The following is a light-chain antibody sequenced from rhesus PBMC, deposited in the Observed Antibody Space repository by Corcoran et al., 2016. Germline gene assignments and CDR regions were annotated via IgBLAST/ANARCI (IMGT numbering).Light chain of an antibody. CDR3: LQHNSYPLT. CDR1: QGISSY. Sequence: DIQMTQSPSSLSASVGDTVTITCRARQGISSYLIWFQQKPGKAPKVLIYDASNLESGVPSRFSGSGSGTDVTLTISSLQPEEFAAYYCLQHNSYPLTFGGGTKVEIK. CDR2: DAS. J-gene: IGKJ4*01. V-gene: IGKV1-28*03.